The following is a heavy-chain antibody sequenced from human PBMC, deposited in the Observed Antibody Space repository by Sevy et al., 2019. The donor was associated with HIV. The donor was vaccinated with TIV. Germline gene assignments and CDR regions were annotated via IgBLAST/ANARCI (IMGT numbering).Heavy chain of an antibody. CDR1: GYTFSRYW. CDR2: IYPDDSDT. V-gene: IGHV5-51*01. D-gene: IGHD3-10*01. Sequence: GESLKISCQGSGYTFSRYWIGWARQMPGKGLEWMGSIYPDDSDTRYSPSFQGQVTMSVEKSISTAYLQISLKASDTAMYYCARESDELGIFDIWGQGTMVTVSS. CDR3: ARESDELGIFDI. J-gene: IGHJ3*02.